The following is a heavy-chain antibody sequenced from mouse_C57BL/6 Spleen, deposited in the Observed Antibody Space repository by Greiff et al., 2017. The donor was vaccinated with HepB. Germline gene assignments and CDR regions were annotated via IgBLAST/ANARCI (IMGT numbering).Heavy chain of an antibody. Sequence: QVQLQQPGAELVRPGSSVKLSCKASGYTFTSYWMHWVKQRPIQGLEWIGNIDPSDSETHYNQKFKDKATLTVDKSSSTAYMQLSSLTSEDSAVYYCARPLYYSNYFYFDYWGQGTTLTVSS. CDR1: GYTFTSYW. J-gene: IGHJ2*01. CDR2: IDPSDSET. V-gene: IGHV1-52*01. CDR3: ARPLYYSNYFYFDY. D-gene: IGHD2-5*01.